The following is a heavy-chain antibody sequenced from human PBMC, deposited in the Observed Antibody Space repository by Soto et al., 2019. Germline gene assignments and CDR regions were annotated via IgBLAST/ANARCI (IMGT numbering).Heavy chain of an antibody. J-gene: IGHJ5*02. CDR2: IYYSGST. CDR3: ARRGAQGGWFDP. V-gene: IGHV4-59*01. Sequence: SETLSLTCTVPGGSISRYYWSWIRQPPGKGLEWIGYIYYSGSTSYNPSLKSRVTISIDTSKNQFSLKLSSVTVADTAVYYCARRGAQGGWFDPWGQGTLVTVSS. D-gene: IGHD1-26*01. CDR1: GGSISRYY.